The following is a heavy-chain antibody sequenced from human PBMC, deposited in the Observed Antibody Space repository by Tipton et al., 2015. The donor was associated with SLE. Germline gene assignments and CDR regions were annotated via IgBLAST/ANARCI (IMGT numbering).Heavy chain of an antibody. CDR2: ISYDGSNK. V-gene: IGHV3-30-3*01. CDR3: ARDRGYQLLWIGADYYFDY. CDR1: EFTFSSYA. Sequence: SLRLSCAASEFTFSSYAMHWVRQAPGKGLEWVALISYDGSNKYYADSVKGRFTISRDNSKDTLYLQMNSLRPEDTAVYYCARDRGYQLLWIGADYYFDYWGQGTLVTVSS. J-gene: IGHJ4*02. D-gene: IGHD2-2*01.